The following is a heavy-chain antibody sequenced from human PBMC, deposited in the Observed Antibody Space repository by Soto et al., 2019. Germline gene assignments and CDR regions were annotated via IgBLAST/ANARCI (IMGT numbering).Heavy chain of an antibody. D-gene: IGHD6-19*01. CDR3: AKDRPLYGEQWLVGVGWYFDL. CDR1: GFTFSSYA. J-gene: IGHJ2*01. Sequence: EVQLLESGGGLVQPGGSLRLSCAASGFTFSSYAMSWVRQAPGKGLEWVSAISGSGGSTYYADSVKGRFTISRDNSKNTLYLQMNSLRAEDTAVYYCAKDRPLYGEQWLVGVGWYFDLWGRGTLVTVSS. CDR2: ISGSGGST. V-gene: IGHV3-23*01.